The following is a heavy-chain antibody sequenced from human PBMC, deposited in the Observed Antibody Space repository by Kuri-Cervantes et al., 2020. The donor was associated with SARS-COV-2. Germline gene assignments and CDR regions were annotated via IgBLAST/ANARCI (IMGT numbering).Heavy chain of an antibody. CDR1: GGTFSSYA. CDR3: ARGRPLSSDAFDI. V-gene: IGHV1-8*02. CDR2: MNPNSGNT. Sequence: ASVKVSCKASGGTFSSYAISWVRQATGQGLEWMGWMNPNSGNTGYAQKFQGRVTMTRNTSISTAYMELSSLRSEDTAVYYCARGRPLSSDAFDIWGQGTMVTVSS. D-gene: IGHD2-2*01. J-gene: IGHJ3*02.